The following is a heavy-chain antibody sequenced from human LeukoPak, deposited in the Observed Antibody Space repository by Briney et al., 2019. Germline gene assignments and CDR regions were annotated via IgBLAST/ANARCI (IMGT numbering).Heavy chain of an antibody. Sequence: PSETLSLTCTVSGGSISSYYWSWIRQPSGKGLEWIGYIYYSGSTNYNPSLKSRVTISVDTSKNQFSLKLSSVTAADTAVYYCARRGGYSYGYFDYWGQGTLVTVSS. CDR3: ARRGGYSYGYFDY. D-gene: IGHD5-18*01. V-gene: IGHV4-59*08. J-gene: IGHJ4*02. CDR1: GGSISSYY. CDR2: IYYSGST.